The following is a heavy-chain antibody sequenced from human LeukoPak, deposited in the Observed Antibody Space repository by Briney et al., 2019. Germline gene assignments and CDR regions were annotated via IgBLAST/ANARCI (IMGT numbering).Heavy chain of an antibody. D-gene: IGHD3-9*01. CDR2: IGGRGGST. CDR1: GFTFSSYA. J-gene: IGHJ6*03. V-gene: IGHV3-23*01. CDR3: AKQGRDWLRDYYYYMDV. Sequence: GGSLRLSCAASGFTFSSYAMSWVRQAPGKGLEWVSTIGGRGGSTYYADSVKGRFTISRDNSKNTLYLQMNSLRAEDTAVYYCAKQGRDWLRDYYYYMDVWGKGTTVTISS.